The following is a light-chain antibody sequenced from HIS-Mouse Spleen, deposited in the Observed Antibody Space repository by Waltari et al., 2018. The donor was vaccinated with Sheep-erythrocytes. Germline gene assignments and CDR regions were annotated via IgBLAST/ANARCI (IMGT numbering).Light chain of an antibody. V-gene: IGLV2-11*01. CDR2: DVT. J-gene: IGLJ1*01. Sequence: QSALTQPRSVSGSPGQSVTIACTGTSSDVGGYNYVSWYQQHPGKAPKLMIYDVTKRPSGVPDRFSGCKSGNTASMTISRLQAEDEADYYCCSYAGSYNHVFATGTKVTVL. CDR1: SSDVGGYNY. CDR3: CSYAGSYNHV.